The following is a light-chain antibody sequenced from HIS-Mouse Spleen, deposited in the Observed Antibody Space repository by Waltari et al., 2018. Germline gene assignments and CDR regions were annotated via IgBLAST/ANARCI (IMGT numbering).Light chain of an antibody. V-gene: IGLV3-10*01. CDR1: ALPKKY. CDR3: YSTDSSGNHRV. CDR2: EDS. J-gene: IGLJ3*02. Sequence: SYELTQPPSVSVSPGQTARITCSGDALPKKYAYWYQQKSGQAPVLVIYEDSKRPSGIPERFSGSSSGTMATLTISGAQVEDGADYYCYSTDSSGNHRVFGGGIKLTVL.